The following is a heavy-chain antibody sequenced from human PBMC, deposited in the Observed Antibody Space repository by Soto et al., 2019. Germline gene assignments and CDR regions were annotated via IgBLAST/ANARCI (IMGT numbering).Heavy chain of an antibody. CDR1: GYSFTSYW. CDR2: IYPGDSDT. D-gene: IGHD2-2*02. V-gene: IGHV5-51*01. CDR3: ARHLASIPDRRDDFEI. J-gene: IGHJ3*02. Sequence: PGESLKISCKGSGYSFTSYWIGWVRQMPGKGLERMGIIYPGDSDTRYSPSFQGQVTISADKSISTAYLQWSSLKASDTAMYYCARHLASIPDRRDDFEIWGQGTMVTVSS.